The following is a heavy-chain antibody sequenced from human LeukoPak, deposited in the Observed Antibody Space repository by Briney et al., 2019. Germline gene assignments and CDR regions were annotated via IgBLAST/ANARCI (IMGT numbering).Heavy chain of an antibody. V-gene: IGHV4-39*07. CDR3: ARDSIAAAGIIV. J-gene: IGHJ4*02. CDR2: IYYSGST. CDR1: GGSISSSSYY. Sequence: SETLSLTCTVSGGSISSSSYYWGWIRQPPGKGLEWIGYIYYSGSTYYNPSLKSRVTISVDTSKNQFSLKLSSVTAADTAVYYCARDSIAAAGIIVWGQGTLVTVSS. D-gene: IGHD6-13*01.